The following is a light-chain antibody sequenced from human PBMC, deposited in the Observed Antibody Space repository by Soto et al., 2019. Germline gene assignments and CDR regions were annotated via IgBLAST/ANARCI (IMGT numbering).Light chain of an antibody. CDR1: QSVSSY. V-gene: IGKV3-11*01. CDR2: DAS. Sequence: ETALTQSPATLSLSPGERVTLSCRARQSVSSYLAWYQQKPGQAPRLLIYDASKRASGIPARFSGSGSGTDFTLTISSLEPEDYGVYYCQQRNRWPPIFTFGPGTKVDLK. CDR3: QQRNRWPPIFT. J-gene: IGKJ3*01.